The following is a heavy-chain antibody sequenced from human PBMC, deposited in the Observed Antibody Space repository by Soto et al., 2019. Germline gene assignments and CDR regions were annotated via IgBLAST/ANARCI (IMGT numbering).Heavy chain of an antibody. Sequence: EVQLLESGGGLVQPGGSLRLSCAASGFTVNNHAMHWVRQAPGEGLEWVSGFAGDFKNTRYADSVRGRFTISRDTSKNTLSLQMDSLRVEDTAIYYGVKEGRLAVWGLDLWGQGALVTVSS. V-gene: IGHV3-23*01. D-gene: IGHD3-10*01. CDR2: FAGDFKNT. CDR3: VKEGRLAVWGLDL. J-gene: IGHJ5*02. CDR1: GFTVNNHA.